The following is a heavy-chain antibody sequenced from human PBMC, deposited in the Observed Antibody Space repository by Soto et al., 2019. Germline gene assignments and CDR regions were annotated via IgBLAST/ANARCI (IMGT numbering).Heavy chain of an antibody. V-gene: IGHV1-69*06. CDR1: GGLFSSYA. D-gene: IGHD1-1*01. CDR3: ARGRTVSSIGPLLV. Sequence: QEQLVQSGAEVKKSGSSVKVSCKDTGGLFSSYAVSWVRQAPGQGLEWMGWVSPKSGNTDYARKVQGRVTMTTDISTSTAYMELRGLISDDTGVYYCARGRTVSSIGPLLVWGQGTLVSVSS. CDR2: VSPKSGNT. J-gene: IGHJ1*01.